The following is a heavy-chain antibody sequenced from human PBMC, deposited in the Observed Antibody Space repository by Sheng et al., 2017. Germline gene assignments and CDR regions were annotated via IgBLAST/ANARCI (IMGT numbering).Heavy chain of an antibody. V-gene: IGHV1-69*08. J-gene: IGHJ3*01. CDR3: ARDDRLDPKAFAV. D-gene: IGHD1-1*01. CDR2: SIPFLDIA. Sequence: QVQLVQSGAEVKKPGSSVKVSCRASGDTFTTYTFNWVRQAPGQGLEWMGRSIPFLDIANYAPKFQGRVTLTADKSTSTAYMELSTLRSEDTAIYYCARDDRLDPKAFAVWGQGTLVTVSS. CDR1: GDTFTTYT.